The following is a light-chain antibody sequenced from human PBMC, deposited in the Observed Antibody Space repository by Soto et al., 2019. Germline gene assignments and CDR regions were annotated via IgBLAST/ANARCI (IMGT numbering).Light chain of an antibody. CDR2: GAS. Sequence: EIGLTQSPGTLSLSPGERATLSCRASQSVSSSYLAWYQQKPGQAPRLLIYGASSRATGIPARFSGSGSGTDFTLTISRLEPEDFAVYYCQQYGSSPPYTFGQGTKLEIK. CDR3: QQYGSSPPYT. J-gene: IGKJ2*01. CDR1: QSVSSSY. V-gene: IGKV3-20*01.